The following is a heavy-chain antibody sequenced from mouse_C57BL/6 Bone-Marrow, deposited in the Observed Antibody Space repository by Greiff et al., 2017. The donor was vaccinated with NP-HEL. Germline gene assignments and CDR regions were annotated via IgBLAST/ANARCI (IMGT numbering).Heavy chain of an antibody. CDR1: GYTFTDYY. Sequence: QVQLQQSGAELVRPGASVKLSCKASGYTFTDYYINWVKQRPGQGLEWIARIYPGSGNTYYNEKFKGKATLTAEKSSSTAYMQLSSLTSEDSAVYFCASSHYYGSSQRGQGTTLTVSS. CDR2: IYPGSGNT. V-gene: IGHV1-76*01. CDR3: ASSHYYGSSQ. D-gene: IGHD1-1*01. J-gene: IGHJ2*01.